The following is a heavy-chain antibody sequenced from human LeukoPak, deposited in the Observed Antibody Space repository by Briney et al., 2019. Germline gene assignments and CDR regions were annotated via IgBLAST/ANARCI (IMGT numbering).Heavy chain of an antibody. CDR3: ARGVSFSSSWYYFDY. CDR1: GGTFSSYA. V-gene: IGHV1-69*13. Sequence: ASVKVSCKASGGTFSSYAISWVRQAPGQGLEWMGGIIPIFGTANYAQKFQGRVTITADESTSTAYMELSSLRSEDTAVYYCARGVSFSSSWYYFDYWGRGTLVTVSS. CDR2: IIPIFGTA. J-gene: IGHJ4*02. D-gene: IGHD6-13*01.